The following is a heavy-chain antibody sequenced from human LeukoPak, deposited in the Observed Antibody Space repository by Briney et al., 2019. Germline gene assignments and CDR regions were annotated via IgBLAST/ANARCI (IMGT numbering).Heavy chain of an antibody. J-gene: IGHJ5*02. CDR2: MNPNSGNT. Sequence: GASVKVSCTASGYTFTSYDINWVRQATGQGLEWMGWMNPNSGNTGYAQKFQGRVTMTRDTSTSTVYMELSSLRSEDTAVYYCARGGSSGSYYKATIWFDPWGQGTLVTVSS. CDR3: ARGGSSGSYYKATIWFDP. V-gene: IGHV1-8*01. D-gene: IGHD3-10*01. CDR1: GYTFTSYD.